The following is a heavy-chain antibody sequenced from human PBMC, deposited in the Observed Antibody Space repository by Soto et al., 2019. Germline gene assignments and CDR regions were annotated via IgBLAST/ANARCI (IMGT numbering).Heavy chain of an antibody. CDR3: ARGGYCSSTSCYRYYYYYGMDV. Sequence: SETLSLTCAVSGGSISSSNWWSWVRQPPGKGLEWIGEIYHSGSTNYNPSLKSRVTISVDKSKNQFSLKLSSVTAADTAVYYCARGGYCSSTSCYRYYYYYGMDVWGQGTTVTVSS. V-gene: IGHV4-4*02. D-gene: IGHD2-2*01. J-gene: IGHJ6*02. CDR1: GGSISSSNW. CDR2: IYHSGST.